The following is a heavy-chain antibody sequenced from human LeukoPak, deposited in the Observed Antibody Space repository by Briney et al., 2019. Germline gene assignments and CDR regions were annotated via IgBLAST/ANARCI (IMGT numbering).Heavy chain of an antibody. Sequence: SETLSLTCTVSGGSISSSSYYWGWIRQPPGKGLEWIGSIYLSGSTYYNPSLKSRVTISVDTSKNQFSLKLSSVTAADTAVYYCATSIAVAGSYWGQGTLVTVSS. V-gene: IGHV4-39*07. D-gene: IGHD6-19*01. CDR3: ATSIAVAGSY. CDR2: IYLSGST. J-gene: IGHJ4*02. CDR1: GGSISSSSYY.